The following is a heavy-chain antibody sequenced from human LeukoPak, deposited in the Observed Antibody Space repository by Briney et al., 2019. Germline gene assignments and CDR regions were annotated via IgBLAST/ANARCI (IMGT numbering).Heavy chain of an antibody. CDR3: AKDLYGSGCYQIRLFDY. CDR2: IRYDGSNE. J-gene: IGHJ4*02. V-gene: IGHV3-30*02. D-gene: IGHD3-10*01. CDR1: GFTFSSYG. Sequence: GGSPRLSRAASGFTFSSYGMYWVRQAPGKGLEGVAFIRYDGSNEFYADSVKCRFTISRDNSKNTLYLQMNSLRAEDTAVYYCAKDLYGSGCYQIRLFDYWGQGTLVTVSS.